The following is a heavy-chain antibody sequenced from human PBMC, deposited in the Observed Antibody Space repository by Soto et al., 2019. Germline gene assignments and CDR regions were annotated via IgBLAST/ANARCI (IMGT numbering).Heavy chain of an antibody. V-gene: IGHV3-23*01. J-gene: IGHJ4*02. Sequence: QLLESGGGLVQPGGSLRLSCAASGFTFSSYSMNWVRQAPGKGLQWVATVGGGGDNIFYADSVKGRFTISRDGSQNMVFLQMNSLRPEDTAVYFCAKRDSGSGRSPPLINSWGQGTLVTVSS. CDR1: GFTFSSYS. CDR2: VGGGGDNI. CDR3: AKRDSGSGRSPPLINS. D-gene: IGHD3-10*01.